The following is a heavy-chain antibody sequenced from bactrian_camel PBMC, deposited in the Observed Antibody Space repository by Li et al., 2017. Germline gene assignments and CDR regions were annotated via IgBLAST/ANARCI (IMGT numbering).Heavy chain of an antibody. V-gene: IGHV3S53*01. CDR1: GYTGSMHC. CDR3: AADRAMGWVRYCPLTTGSYEYNY. D-gene: IGHD5*01. Sequence: HVQLVESGGGSVQAGGSLRLSCAASGYTGSMHCMGWFRQAPGKEREGVAAIDSDGSTSYADSVKGRFTISKDNAKNTLYLQMNSLKPEDTAMNYCAADRAMGWVRYCPLTTGSYEYNYWGQGTQFTVS. J-gene: IGHJ4*01. CDR2: IDSDGST.